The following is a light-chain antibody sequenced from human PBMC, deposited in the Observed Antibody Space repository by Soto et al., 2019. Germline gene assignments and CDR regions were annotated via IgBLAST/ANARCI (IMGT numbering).Light chain of an antibody. CDR2: GAS. J-gene: IGKJ4*01. CDR3: QQYGSSRLT. Sequence: EIVMTQSPATLSVSPMEIATLSFMASQSVSSNLAWYQQKPGQAPRLLIYGASTRATGIPDRFSGSGSGTDFTLTISRLEPEDFAVYYCQQYGSSRLTFGGGTKVDIK. V-gene: IGKV3-20*01. CDR1: QSVSSN.